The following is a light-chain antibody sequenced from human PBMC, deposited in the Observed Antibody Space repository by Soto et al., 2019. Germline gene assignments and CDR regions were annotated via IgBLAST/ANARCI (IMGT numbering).Light chain of an antibody. CDR1: QSVSSN. Sequence: EIVMTQSPATLSVSPGERATLSCRASQSVSSNVAWYKQKPGQAPGLLIYCASTRATCIPARFSGLGSGTEFPLTIIRLHSEDFAVYYIQQYNHWPPWTFGQWTKVEIK. J-gene: IGKJ1*01. CDR3: QQYNHWPPWT. V-gene: IGKV3-15*01. CDR2: CAS.